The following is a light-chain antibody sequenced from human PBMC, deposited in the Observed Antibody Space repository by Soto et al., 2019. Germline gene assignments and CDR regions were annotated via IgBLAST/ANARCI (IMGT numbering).Light chain of an antibody. J-gene: IGKJ1*01. CDR2: KAS. Sequence: DIQMTQSPSTLFASLGDRVTITCRASQNLNNWLAWFQQKPGKAPTLLIYKASGLESGFPSRFSGSGSGTELTLTISSLQPDDFSTYYCQQYNSYPWTFGQGTKVEIK. V-gene: IGKV1-5*03. CDR1: QNLNNW. CDR3: QQYNSYPWT.